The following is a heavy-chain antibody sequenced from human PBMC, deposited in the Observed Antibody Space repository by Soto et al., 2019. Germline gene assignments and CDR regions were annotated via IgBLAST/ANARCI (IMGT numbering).Heavy chain of an antibody. CDR3: TRILWSSRRDALDI. CDR1: GFTFRNYA. J-gene: IGHJ6*02. V-gene: IGHV3-23*01. D-gene: IGHD2-21*01. CDR2: IGTSGTPT. Sequence: DVQLLESGGDLVQPGGSLRLSCIASGFTFRNYAMAWVRQAPGEDLEWVSAIGTSGTPTLYADSVKSRFSISRDDSRNTVSLQMNSLGDEDTATYYCTRILWSSRRDALDIWGQGTTVTVSS.